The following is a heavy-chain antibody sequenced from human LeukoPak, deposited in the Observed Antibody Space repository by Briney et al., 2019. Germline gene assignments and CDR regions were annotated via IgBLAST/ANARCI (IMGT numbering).Heavy chain of an antibody. J-gene: IGHJ4*02. CDR3: ARTRQYDIGALDY. V-gene: IGHV3-74*01. Sequence: GGSLRLSCAASGFTFSNYWMHWVRQAPGKGLVWVSRINSDGINTSYADSVKGRFTISRDNAKNSLYLQMNSLRAEDTAVYYCARTRQYDIGALDYWGQGTLVTVSS. CDR1: GFTFSNYW. CDR2: INSDGINT. D-gene: IGHD5-12*01.